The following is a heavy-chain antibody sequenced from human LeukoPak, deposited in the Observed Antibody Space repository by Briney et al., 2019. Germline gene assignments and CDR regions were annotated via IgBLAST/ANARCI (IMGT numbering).Heavy chain of an antibody. V-gene: IGHV3-23*01. CDR3: VGDPADYYYYYMDV. CDR2: ISGSGGST. J-gene: IGHJ6*03. D-gene: IGHD2-21*02. CDR1: GFTFSSYA. Sequence: PGGSLRLSCAASGFTFSSYAMSWVRQAPGKGLEWVSAISGSGGSTYYADSVKGRFTISRDNSKNTLYLQMNSLRAEDTAVYYCVGDPADYYYYYMDVWGKGTTVTVSS.